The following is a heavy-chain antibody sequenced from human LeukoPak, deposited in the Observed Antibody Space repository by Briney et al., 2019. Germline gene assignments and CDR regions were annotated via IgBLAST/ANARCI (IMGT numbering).Heavy chain of an antibody. CDR3: ATPPPEYYDFWSGYLQGNYFDY. V-gene: IGHV3-23*01. D-gene: IGHD3-3*01. CDR1: GFTFSSYA. J-gene: IGHJ4*02. CDR2: ISGSGGST. Sequence: PGGSLSLSCAASGFTFSSYAMSWVRQAPGKGLEWVSAISGSGGSTYYADSAKGRFTISRDNSKNTLYLQMNSLRAEGTAVYYCATPPPEYYDFWSGYLQGNYFDYWGQGTLVTVSS.